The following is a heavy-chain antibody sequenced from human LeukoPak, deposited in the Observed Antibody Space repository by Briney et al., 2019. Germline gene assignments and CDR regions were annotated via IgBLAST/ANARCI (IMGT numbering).Heavy chain of an antibody. Sequence: PGGSLRLSCVASGFTFNNYSMNWLRQAPGKGLEWVSSISSSSTYIYHADSVKGRFTISRDNAKNTLYLQMTSLRAEDTAVYYCARDSGIYRTIDYWGQGTLVTVSS. V-gene: IGHV3-21*01. CDR3: ARDSGIYRTIDY. J-gene: IGHJ4*02. D-gene: IGHD1-26*01. CDR2: ISSSSTYI. CDR1: GFTFNNYS.